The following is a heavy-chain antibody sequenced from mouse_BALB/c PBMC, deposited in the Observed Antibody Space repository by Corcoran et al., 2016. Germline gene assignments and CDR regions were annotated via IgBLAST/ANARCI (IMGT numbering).Heavy chain of an antibody. Sequence: EVQLQQSGAELVKPGASVKLSCTASGFNIKDTYMHWVKQRPVQGLEWIGRIDPANGNPKYDPKFQGKATITADTSSNTAYLQLSSRTSEDTAVYYCARWDWYFEGWGAGTTVTVSS. V-gene: IGHV14-3*02. CDR1: GFNIKDTY. CDR3: ARWDWYFEG. CDR2: IDPANGNP. J-gene: IGHJ1*01.